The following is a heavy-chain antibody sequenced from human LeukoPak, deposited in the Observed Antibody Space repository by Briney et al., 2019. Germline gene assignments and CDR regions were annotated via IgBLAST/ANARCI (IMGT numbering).Heavy chain of an antibody. CDR1: GFTFSSHS. Sequence: GGSLRLSCAASGFTFSSHSMNWVRQAPGKGLEWLSYIDSGSGNIYYRDSVKGRFTISRDNAQDSLYLQMDSLRDEDTAVYYCTREDDDWGPNTLDVWGQGTVVTVSS. V-gene: IGHV3-48*02. J-gene: IGHJ3*01. CDR3: TREDDDWGPNTLDV. D-gene: IGHD7-27*01. CDR2: IDSGSGNI.